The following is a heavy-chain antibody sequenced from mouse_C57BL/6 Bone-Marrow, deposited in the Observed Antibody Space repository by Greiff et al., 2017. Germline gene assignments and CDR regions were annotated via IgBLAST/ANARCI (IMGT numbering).Heavy chain of an antibody. CDR3: AREGSLLLRSDY. Sequence: EVQLQQSGPVLVKPGASVKMSCKASGYTFTDYYMNWVKQSHGKSLEWIGVINPYNGGTSYNKKFKGKATLTVDKSSSTAYMELNSLTSEDSAVYYCAREGSLLLRSDYWGQGTTLTVSS. CDR1: GYTFTDYY. D-gene: IGHD1-1*01. V-gene: IGHV1-19*01. J-gene: IGHJ2*01. CDR2: INPYNGGT.